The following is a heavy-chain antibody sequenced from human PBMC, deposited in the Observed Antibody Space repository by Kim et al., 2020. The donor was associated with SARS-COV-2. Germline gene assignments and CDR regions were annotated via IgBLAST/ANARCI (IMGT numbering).Heavy chain of an antibody. V-gene: IGHV3-7*01. CDR2: IKEDGTEK. Sequence: GGSLRLSCVVSGFSFTTNWMSWVRQAPGNGLEWVAKIKEDGTEKYYGYSVEGRFTISRDNAKNSLYLQMNSLSAEDTAVYYCARVRRYSLDYWGQGTLVTVSS. CDR1: GFSFTTNW. D-gene: IGHD2-15*01. J-gene: IGHJ4*02. CDR3: ARVRRYSLDY.